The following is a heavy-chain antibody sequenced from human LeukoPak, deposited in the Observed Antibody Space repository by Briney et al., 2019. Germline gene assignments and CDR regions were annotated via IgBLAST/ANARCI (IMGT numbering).Heavy chain of an antibody. D-gene: IGHD3-22*01. CDR2: IIPIFGTA. J-gene: IGHJ4*02. CDR1: GGTFSSYA. CDR3: ARDLRDSSGSHEYYFDY. Sequence: ASVKVSCKASGGTFSSYAISWVRQAPGQGLEWMGGIIPIFGTANYAQKFQGRVTITADESTSTAYMELSSLRSEDTAVYYCARDLRDSSGSHEYYFDYWGQGTLVTVSS. V-gene: IGHV1-69*13.